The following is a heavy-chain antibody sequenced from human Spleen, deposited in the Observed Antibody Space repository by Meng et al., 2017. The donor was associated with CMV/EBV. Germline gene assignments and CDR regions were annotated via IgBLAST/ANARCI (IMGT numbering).Heavy chain of an antibody. CDR1: GYRFTNYG. J-gene: IGHJ3*02. V-gene: IGHV1-18*01. D-gene: IGHD5-24*01. CDR3: ARDRGASRDDYNYEAFDI. Sequence: ASVKVSCKASGYRFTNYGISWVRQAPGQGLEWMGWISGYNGNTKNAQRLQGRVTMTTDTSRSTAYMEVRSLIFEDTAVYYCARDRGASRDDYNYEAFDIWGQGTMVTVSS. CDR2: ISGYNGNT.